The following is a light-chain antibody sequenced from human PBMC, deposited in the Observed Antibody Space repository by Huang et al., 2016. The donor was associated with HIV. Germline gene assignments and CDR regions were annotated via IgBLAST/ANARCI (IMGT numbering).Light chain of an antibody. CDR1: QSVNSD. J-gene: IGKJ4*01. V-gene: IGKV3-15*01. CDR2: CAS. Sequence: EIEVTQSPAILSVSPGERATLSCRASQSVNSDVAWYLQKPGQAPRLLIYCASTRAIGIPAKVNGTGAGTEFSLSISNLQSDDFGVYYCQQYNDWPPLTFGGGTKVEI. CDR3: QQYNDWPPLT.